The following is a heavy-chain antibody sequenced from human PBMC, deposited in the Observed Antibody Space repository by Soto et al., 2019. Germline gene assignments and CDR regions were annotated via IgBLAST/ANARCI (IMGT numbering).Heavy chain of an antibody. CDR1: GGSPIGWY. J-gene: IGHJ4*02. D-gene: IGHD1-26*01. V-gene: IGHV4-34*01. Sequence: PSETLSLTCAVYGGSPIGWYCTFIRHSPVKGLEWIGEISSGITNYNPSLKSRVTISADTSKNQFSLKLSSVTAADTAVYYCARGPYSRGVGATNPSHWGQGTPVTVSS. CDR3: ARGPYSRGVGATNPSH. CDR2: ISSGIT.